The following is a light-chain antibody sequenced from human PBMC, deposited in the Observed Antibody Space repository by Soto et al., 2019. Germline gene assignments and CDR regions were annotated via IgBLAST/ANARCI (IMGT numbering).Light chain of an antibody. CDR2: EVS. V-gene: IGLV2-14*01. Sequence: QSALTQPASVSGSPGQSITISCTGTSSDVGGYNYVSWYQQHPDKAPKVMIFEVSKRPSGVSNRFSGSKSGNTASLTISGLQPEDDADYYCTSFTTSSTWVFGGGTKLTVL. CDR3: TSFTTSSTWV. CDR1: SSDVGGYNY. J-gene: IGLJ3*02.